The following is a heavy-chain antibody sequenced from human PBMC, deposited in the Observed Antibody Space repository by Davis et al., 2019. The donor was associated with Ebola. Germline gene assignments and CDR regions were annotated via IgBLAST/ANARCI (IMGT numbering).Heavy chain of an antibody. J-gene: IGHJ4*02. CDR3: ARARIGGSYFDY. V-gene: IGHV3-13*01. CDR1: GFTFSSYD. Sequence: GGSLRLSCAASGFTFSSYDMHWVRQATGKGLEWVSAIGTAGDTYYPGSVKGRFTISRENAKNSLYLQMNSLRAGDTAVYYCARARIGGSYFDYWGQGTLVTVSS. CDR2: IGTAGDT. D-gene: IGHD1-26*01.